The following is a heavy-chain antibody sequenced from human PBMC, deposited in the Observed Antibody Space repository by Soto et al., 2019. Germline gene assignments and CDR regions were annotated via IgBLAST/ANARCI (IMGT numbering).Heavy chain of an antibody. CDR2: ISAYNGNT. CDR1: RDRFESCG. J-gene: IGHJ6*02. D-gene: IGHD6-6*01. CDR3: ASIAARPHFYYGMDA. V-gene: IGHV1-18*01. Sequence: SAEVCWEACRDRFESCGRSWARHYPGKGLEWMGWISAYNGNTNYAQKLQGRVTMTTDTSTSTAYMELRSLRSDDTAVYYCASIAARPHFYYGMDAWGQGTTVTVSS.